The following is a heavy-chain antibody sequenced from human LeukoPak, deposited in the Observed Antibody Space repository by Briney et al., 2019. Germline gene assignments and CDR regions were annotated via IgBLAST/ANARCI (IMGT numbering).Heavy chain of an antibody. D-gene: IGHD4-17*01. Sequence: GGSLRLSCAASGFTFSSYEMNWVRQAPGKGLEWVSYISSSGSTIYYADSVKGRFTISKDFSNNTLYLHMNTVRPDDTAVYYCALYGAYFDFWGHGTLVTVSS. V-gene: IGHV3-48*03. CDR3: ALYGAYFDF. J-gene: IGHJ4*01. CDR1: GFTFSSYE. CDR2: ISSSGSTI.